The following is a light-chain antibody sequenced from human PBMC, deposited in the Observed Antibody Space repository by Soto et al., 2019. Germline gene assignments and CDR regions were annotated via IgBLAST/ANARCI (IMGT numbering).Light chain of an antibody. Sequence: QSALTQPASVSGSPGQSITISCTGTSSDVGGYNFVSWYQHHPGKAPKLIIYEVSNRPSGVSNRFSASKSGNTASLTISGLQAEDEADYYCSSYTNSSTHVGFGGGTKLTVL. CDR1: SSDVGGYNF. CDR2: EVS. J-gene: IGLJ2*01. CDR3: SSYTNSSTHVG. V-gene: IGLV2-14*01.